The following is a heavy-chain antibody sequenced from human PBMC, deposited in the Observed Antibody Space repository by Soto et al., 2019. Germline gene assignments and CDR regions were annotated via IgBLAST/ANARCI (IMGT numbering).Heavy chain of an antibody. Sequence: QVQLVESGGGVVQPGRSLRLSCAASGFTFSSYGMHWVRQAPGKGLEWVAVITYDGSNKYYADSVKGLFTISRDNSKNTLYLQMNSLRAEDTAVYYCAKTIHGNAFDIWGQGTMVTVSS. CDR2: ITYDGSNK. J-gene: IGHJ3*02. D-gene: IGHD3-9*01. V-gene: IGHV3-30*18. CDR1: GFTFSSYG. CDR3: AKTIHGNAFDI.